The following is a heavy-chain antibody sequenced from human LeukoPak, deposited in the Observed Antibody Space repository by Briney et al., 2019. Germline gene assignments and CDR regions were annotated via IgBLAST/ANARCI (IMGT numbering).Heavy chain of an antibody. CDR1: GFTFSSYG. J-gene: IGHJ4*02. CDR2: ISYDGSNK. D-gene: IGHD3-22*01. CDR3: ARGSYYYDSSGYHFDY. V-gene: IGHV3-30*19. Sequence: GGSLRLSCAASGFTFSSYGMHWVRQAPGKGLEWVAVISYDGSNKYYADSVKGRFTISRDNSKNTLCLQMNSLRAEDTAVYYCARGSYYYDSSGYHFDYWGQGTLVTVSS.